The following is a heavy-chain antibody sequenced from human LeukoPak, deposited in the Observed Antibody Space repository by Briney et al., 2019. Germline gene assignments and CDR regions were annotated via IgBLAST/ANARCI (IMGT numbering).Heavy chain of an antibody. CDR3: AKIETVADAFDI. J-gene: IGHJ3*02. CDR1: GFTVSSNY. D-gene: IGHD1-1*01. Sequence: PGGSLRLSCAASGFTVSSNYMTWVRQAPGKGLEWVSLIYSGGSTSYADPVRGRFTISRDNSKNTLYLQMNSLRAEDTAVYYCAKIETVADAFDIWGQGTLVTVSS. CDR2: IYSGGST. V-gene: IGHV3-66*01.